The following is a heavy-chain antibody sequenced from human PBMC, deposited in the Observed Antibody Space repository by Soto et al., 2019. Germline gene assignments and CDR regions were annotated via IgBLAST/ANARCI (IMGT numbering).Heavy chain of an antibody. CDR1: GGSISSYY. CDR2: IYYSGST. J-gene: IGHJ4*02. CDR3: ARAPAPLYSSSWYSFDY. D-gene: IGHD6-13*01. V-gene: IGHV4-59*01. Sequence: QVQLQESGPGLVKPSETLSLTCTVSGGSISSYYWSWIRQPPGKGLEWIGYIYYSGSTNYNPSLKSRVTPSVDTSKNPFSLKPSSVTAADTAVYYCARAPAPLYSSSWYSFDYWGQGTLVTVSS.